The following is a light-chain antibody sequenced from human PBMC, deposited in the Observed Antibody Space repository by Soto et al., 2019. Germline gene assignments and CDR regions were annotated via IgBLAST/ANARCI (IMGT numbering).Light chain of an antibody. V-gene: IGKV1-12*01. CDR3: PQASNFPYT. CDR2: SSS. Sequence: DIQMTQSPSSVSASVGDRVTISCRASQDINNYLVWYQQQPGKAPKVLIYSSSFLHSGAPSRFSGSGSGTDFTLTIDRLQPEDFTTYYCPQASNFPYTFGPGTKLEIK. J-gene: IGKJ2*01. CDR1: QDINNY.